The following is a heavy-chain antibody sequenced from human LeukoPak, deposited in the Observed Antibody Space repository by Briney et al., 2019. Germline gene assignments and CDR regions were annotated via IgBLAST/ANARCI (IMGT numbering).Heavy chain of an antibody. V-gene: IGHV3-9*01. J-gene: IGHJ6*02. CDR2: ISWNSGGI. CDR1: GFTFDDYA. CDR3: AKDRMNYYYYGMDV. Sequence: PGGSLRLSCAASGFTFDDYAMHWVRQAPGKGLEWVSGISWNSGGIGYADSVKGRFTISRDNAKNSLYLQMNSLRAEDTALYYCAKDRMNYYYYGMDVWGQGTTVTVSS.